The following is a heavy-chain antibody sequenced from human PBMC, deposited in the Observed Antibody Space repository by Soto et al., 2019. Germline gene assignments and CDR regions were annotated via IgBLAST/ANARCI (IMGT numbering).Heavy chain of an antibody. D-gene: IGHD3-3*01. Sequence: EVQLVESGGGLVQPGGSLRLSCAASGFTFSSYSMNWVRQAPGKGLEWVSYISSSSSTIYYADSVKGRFTISRDKAKNSLYLQMNSLRAEDTAVYYCATYYDFWSGYYTFDYWGQGTLVTVSS. V-gene: IGHV3-48*01. CDR3: ATYYDFWSGYYTFDY. J-gene: IGHJ4*02. CDR1: GFTFSSYS. CDR2: ISSSSSTI.